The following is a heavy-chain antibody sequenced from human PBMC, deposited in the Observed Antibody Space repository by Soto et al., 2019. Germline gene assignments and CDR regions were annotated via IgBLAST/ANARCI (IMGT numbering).Heavy chain of an antibody. D-gene: IGHD4-17*01. J-gene: IGHJ4*02. V-gene: IGHV1-3*01. CDR3: ARDHDYGDYVVDY. CDR2: INAGNGNT. Sequence: ASVKVSCKASGYTFTSYAMHWVRQAPGQRLEWMGWINAGNGNTKYSQKFQGRVTITRDTSASTAYMELSSLRSEDTAVYYCARDHDYGDYVVDYWGQGTLVTVSS. CDR1: GYTFTSYA.